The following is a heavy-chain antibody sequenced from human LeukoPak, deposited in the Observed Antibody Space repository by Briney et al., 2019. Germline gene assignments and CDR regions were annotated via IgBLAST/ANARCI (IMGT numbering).Heavy chain of an antibody. CDR2: ITNDGSDE. Sequence: GGALRLSCAASGFTFSSHGMHWVRQAPGKGLEWVSFITNDGSDEDYVDSVKGRFTISRDNSKNTLYLQMNSLRAEDTAVYYCARGCATPYCFLIDYWGQGTLVTVSS. D-gene: IGHD2-21*01. CDR3: ARGCATPYCFLIDY. V-gene: IGHV3-30*03. J-gene: IGHJ4*02. CDR1: GFTFSSHG.